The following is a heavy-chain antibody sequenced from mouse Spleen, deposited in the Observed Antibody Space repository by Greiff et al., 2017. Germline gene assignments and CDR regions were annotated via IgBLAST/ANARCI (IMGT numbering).Heavy chain of an antibody. Sequence: EVRLVESGGGLVKPGGSLKLSCAASGFTFSSYAMSWVRQTPEKRLEWVATISSGGSYTYYPDSVKGRFTISRDNAKNTLYLQMSRMRSEDTAMYYCARHEGDGNYGWFAYWGQGTLVTVSA. D-gene: IGHD2-1*01. CDR1: GFTFSSYA. CDR3: ARHEGDGNYGWFAY. V-gene: IGHV5-9-3*01. CDR2: ISSGGSYT. J-gene: IGHJ3*01.